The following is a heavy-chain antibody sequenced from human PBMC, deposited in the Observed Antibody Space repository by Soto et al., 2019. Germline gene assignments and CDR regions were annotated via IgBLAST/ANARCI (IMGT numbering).Heavy chain of an antibody. CDR2: ISAYNGST. CDR3: ARAKSYSSGWPWWFDP. CDR1: GYTFTSYG. Sequence: ASVNGSCKASGYTFTSYGISWVRQAPGQGLEWMGWISAYNGSTNYAQKLQGRVTMTTDTSTSTAYMELRSLRSDDTAVYYCARAKSYSSGWPWWFDPWGQGTLVTVS. J-gene: IGHJ5*02. D-gene: IGHD6-19*01. V-gene: IGHV1-18*04.